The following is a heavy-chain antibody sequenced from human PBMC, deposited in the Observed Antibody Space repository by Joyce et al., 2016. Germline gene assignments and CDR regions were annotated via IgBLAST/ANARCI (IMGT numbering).Heavy chain of an antibody. J-gene: IGHJ3*02. CDR3: ARDAGFGLDALDI. CDR1: GDFVSSNSAA. Sequence: QVQLQQSGPGLVKPSQILSLTCAISGDFVSSNSAAWNWIRQSPSRGLEVLVRTFYRSKWYNDYAVSVRSRISINPDTSKNLFSLHLNSVTPEDTAVYYCARDAGFGLDALDIWGQGTMVTVSS. CDR2: TFYRSKWYN. D-gene: IGHD3/OR15-3a*01. V-gene: IGHV6-1*01.